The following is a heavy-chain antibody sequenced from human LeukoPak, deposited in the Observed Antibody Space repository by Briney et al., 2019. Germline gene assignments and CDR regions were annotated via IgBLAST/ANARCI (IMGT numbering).Heavy chain of an antibody. CDR3: ATDGSFFDK. CDR1: GFGIGERW. D-gene: IGHD2-15*01. CDR2: IKKDGSKI. J-gene: IGHJ4*02. Sequence: GGSLRLSCAGPGFGIGERWMSWVRQAPGMGLEWVANIKKDGSKIYYVDSVKGRFTISRGNSRNSVFLEMNSLRVEDTAVYYCATDGSFFDKWGQGTPVTVSS. V-gene: IGHV3-7*01.